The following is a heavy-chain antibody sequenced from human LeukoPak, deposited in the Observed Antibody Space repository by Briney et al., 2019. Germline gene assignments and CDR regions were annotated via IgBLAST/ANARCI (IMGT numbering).Heavy chain of an antibody. Sequence: GGSLRLSCAASGFTFSSYAMHWVRQAPGKGLEGVAGISYDGSNKHYADSVKGRFTISRDNSKNTLYLQMNSLRAEDTAVYYCARDVGRTAMVSHYFDYWGQGTLVTVSS. V-gene: IGHV3-30*04. CDR2: ISYDGSNK. J-gene: IGHJ4*02. CDR1: GFTFSSYA. CDR3: ARDVGRTAMVSHYFDY. D-gene: IGHD5-18*01.